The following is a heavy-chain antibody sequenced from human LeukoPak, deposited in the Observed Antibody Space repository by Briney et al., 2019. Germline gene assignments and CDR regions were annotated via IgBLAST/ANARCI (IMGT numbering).Heavy chain of an antibody. Sequence: SETLSLTCAVSGGSISSSNWWCWVRQPPGKGLEWIGEIYHSGSTNYNPSLKSRVTISVDKSKNQFSLKLSSVIAADTAVYYCARVAAYDSSGYPTYFDYWGQGTLVTVSS. D-gene: IGHD3-22*01. CDR1: GGSISSSNW. CDR2: IYHSGST. V-gene: IGHV4-4*02. CDR3: ARVAAYDSSGYPTYFDY. J-gene: IGHJ4*02.